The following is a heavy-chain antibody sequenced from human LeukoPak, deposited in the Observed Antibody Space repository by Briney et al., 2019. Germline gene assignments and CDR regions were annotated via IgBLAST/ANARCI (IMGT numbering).Heavy chain of an antibody. CDR1: GGSISSYY. CDR3: ARDRQVLRGWLDP. CDR2: IYYSGSA. J-gene: IGHJ5*02. V-gene: IGHV4-59*01. Sequence: SETLSLTCTVSGGSISSYYWSWIRQPPGKGLEWIGYIYYSGSANYNPSLKSRVTISVDTSKNQFSLKLSSVTAADTAVYYCARDRQVLRGWLDPWGQGTLVTVSS.